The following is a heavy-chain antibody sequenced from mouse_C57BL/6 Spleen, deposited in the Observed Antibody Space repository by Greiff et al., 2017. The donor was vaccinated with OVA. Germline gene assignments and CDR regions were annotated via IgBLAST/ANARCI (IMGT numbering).Heavy chain of an antibody. D-gene: IGHD2-1*01. V-gene: IGHV1-78*01. CDR2: IYPRDGST. CDR3: ARENGDLLDYIDY. CDR1: GYTFTDHT. J-gene: IGHJ2*01. Sequence: QVQLQQSDAELVKPGASVKISCKVSGYTFTDHTIHWLKQRPEQGLAWIGYIYPRDGSTTYNEKFKGKATLTADKSSSTAYMQLNSRTSEDSAVYFCARENGDLLDYIDYWGQGTTLTVSS.